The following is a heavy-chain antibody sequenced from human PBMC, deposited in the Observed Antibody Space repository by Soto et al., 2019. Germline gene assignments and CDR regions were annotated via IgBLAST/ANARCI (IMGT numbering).Heavy chain of an antibody. Sequence: VGSLRLSCADSGFTFSSYWMSWVRQAPGKGLEWVANIKQDGSEKYYVDSVKGRFTISRDNAKNSLYLQMNSLRADDTAVYYRARVLPGGGYPHDYFDYWGQGTLVTVSS. D-gene: IGHD2-15*01. CDR3: ARVLPGGGYPHDYFDY. J-gene: IGHJ4*02. CDR2: IKQDGSEK. V-gene: IGHV3-7*01. CDR1: GFTFSSYW.